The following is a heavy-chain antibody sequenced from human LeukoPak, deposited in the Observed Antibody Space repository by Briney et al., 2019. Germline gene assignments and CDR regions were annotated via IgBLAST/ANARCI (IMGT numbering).Heavy chain of an antibody. Sequence: GGSLRLSCAASGFTFSSYAMRWVRQAPGKGLEWVSAISSSGDSTIHAGSVKGRFTISRDNSKDTVYLQMNSLRAEDTAVYYCAKGGSPSGPYYYGMDVWGQGTTVTVSS. J-gene: IGHJ6*02. CDR2: ISSSGDST. D-gene: IGHD6-6*01. V-gene: IGHV3-23*01. CDR3: AKGGSPSGPYYYGMDV. CDR1: GFTFSSYA.